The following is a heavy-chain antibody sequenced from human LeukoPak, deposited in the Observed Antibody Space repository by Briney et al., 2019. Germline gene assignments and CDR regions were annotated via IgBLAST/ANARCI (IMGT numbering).Heavy chain of an antibody. Sequence: GESLKISCKGYGYNFTTYWIGWVRQMPGKGLEGMGIIYPGDSDTRYSPSFQGQVTISADKSISTAYLQWSSLKASDTAMYYCARAVNFDWSSAFGIWGQGTMVTVSS. V-gene: IGHV5-51*01. CDR2: IYPGDSDT. J-gene: IGHJ3*02. D-gene: IGHD3-9*01. CDR3: ARAVNFDWSSAFGI. CDR1: GYNFTTYW.